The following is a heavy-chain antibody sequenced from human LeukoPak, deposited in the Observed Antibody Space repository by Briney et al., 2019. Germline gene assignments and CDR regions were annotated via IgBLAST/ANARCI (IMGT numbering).Heavy chain of an antibody. Sequence: PSETLSLTCTVSGGSISSGSYYWSWIRQPAGKGLEWIGRIYTSGSTNYNPSLKSRVTISVDTSKNQFSLKLSSVTAADTAVYYCAREGSYYNVYYYYYMDVWGKGTTVTTSS. D-gene: IGHD3-10*01. J-gene: IGHJ6*03. CDR1: GGSISSGSYY. CDR3: AREGSYYNVYYYYYMDV. V-gene: IGHV4-61*02. CDR2: IYTSGST.